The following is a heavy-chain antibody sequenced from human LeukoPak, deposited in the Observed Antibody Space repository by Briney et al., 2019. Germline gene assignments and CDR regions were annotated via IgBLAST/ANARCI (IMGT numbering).Heavy chain of an antibody. V-gene: IGHV3-30*02. CDR2: IRYDGSNK. CDR3: AKDAGTTYYFDY. CDR1: GFTFSSYG. Sequence: GGSLRLSCAASGFTFSSYGMHWVRQAPGKGLEWVAFIRYDGSNKYYADSVKGRFTISRDNSKNTLYLQMNSLRAEDTAVYYCAKDAGTTYYFDYWGQGTPGHRLL. J-gene: IGHJ4*02. D-gene: IGHD2/OR15-2a*01.